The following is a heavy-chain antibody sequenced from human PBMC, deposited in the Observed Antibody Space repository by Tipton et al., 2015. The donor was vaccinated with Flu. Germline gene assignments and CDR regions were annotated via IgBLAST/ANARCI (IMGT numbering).Heavy chain of an antibody. CDR1: GGSISTGGYY. CDR3: ARRGYGDYAPIDY. Sequence: LRLSCTVSGGSISTGGYYWIWIRQHPGKGLEWIAYTSYSGSTFYNPPLKSRVTTPLDTSKNQFSLKVSSVTAADTAVYYCARRGYGDYAPIDYWGQGTLVTVSS. D-gene: IGHD4-17*01. CDR2: TSYSGST. V-gene: IGHV4-31*02. J-gene: IGHJ4*02.